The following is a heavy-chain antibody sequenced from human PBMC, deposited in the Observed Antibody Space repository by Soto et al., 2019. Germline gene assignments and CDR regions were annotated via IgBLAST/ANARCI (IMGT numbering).Heavy chain of an antibody. CDR1: GFTFQDYA. CDR2: ISWNGVSI. CDR3: AKDRSSAAYCFDF. Sequence: PLVESGGGLVQPGRSLRLSCAASGFTFQDYAMHWVRQAPGKGPGWVSGISWNGVSIGYADSAKGRFTISRDNAKNSIYLQMNSLRVEDSAFYYCAKDRSSAAYCFDFWGQGTLVTVSS. D-gene: IGHD2-2*01. V-gene: IGHV3-9*01. J-gene: IGHJ4*02.